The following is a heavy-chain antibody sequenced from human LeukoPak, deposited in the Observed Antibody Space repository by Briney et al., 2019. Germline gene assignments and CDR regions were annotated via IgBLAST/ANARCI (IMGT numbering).Heavy chain of an antibody. J-gene: IGHJ5*02. CDR3: ARRHPDCSGGSCYWFDP. V-gene: IGHV1-8*01. CDR1: GYTFTSYD. Sequence: ASVKVSCKASGYTFTSYDINWVRQATGQGLEWMGWMNPNSGNTGYAQKFQGRVTMTRNTSISTAYMELSSLRSEDTAVYYRARRHPDCSGGSCYWFDPWGQGTLVTVSS. D-gene: IGHD2-15*01. CDR2: MNPNSGNT.